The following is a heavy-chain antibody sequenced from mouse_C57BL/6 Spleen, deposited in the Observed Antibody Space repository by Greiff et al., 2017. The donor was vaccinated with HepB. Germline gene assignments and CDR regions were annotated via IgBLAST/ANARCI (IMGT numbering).Heavy chain of an antibody. D-gene: IGHD2-4*01. CDR1: GFSLTSYG. J-gene: IGHJ1*03. CDR3: ARQRDYDAGYFDV. CDR2: IWSDGST. V-gene: IGHV2-6-1*01. Sequence: VKLMESGPGLVAPSQSLSITCTVSGFSLTSYGVHWVRQPPGKGLEWLVVIWSDGSTTYNSALKSRLSISKDNSKSQVFLQMNSLQTDDTAIYYCARQRDYDAGYFDVWGTGTTVTVSS.